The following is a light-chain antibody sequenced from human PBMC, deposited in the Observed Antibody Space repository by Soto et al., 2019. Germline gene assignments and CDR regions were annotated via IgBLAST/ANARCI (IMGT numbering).Light chain of an antibody. Sequence: DIQMTQSPSSLSASVGDRVTITCQASQDIGNYLNWYKQKPGKAPKLQIYDASNSETGVPSRFSGSGSGTDFTFTISSLQPEDFATYYCQQYNNVPITFAQGTRLEIK. CDR2: DAS. V-gene: IGKV1-33*01. CDR1: QDIGNY. J-gene: IGKJ5*01. CDR3: QQYNNVPIT.